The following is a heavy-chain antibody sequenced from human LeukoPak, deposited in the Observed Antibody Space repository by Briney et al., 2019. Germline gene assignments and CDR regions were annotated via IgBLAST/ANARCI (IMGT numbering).Heavy chain of an antibody. Sequence: GGSLRLSCAASGFTSSSYAMHWVRQAPGKGLEWVAVISYDGSNKYYADSVKGRFTISRDNSKNTLYLQMNSLRAEDTAVYYCARWGNYYDSSGFDYWGQGTLVTVSS. CDR3: ARWGNYYDSSGFDY. CDR2: ISYDGSNK. CDR1: GFTSSSYA. D-gene: IGHD3-22*01. J-gene: IGHJ4*02. V-gene: IGHV3-30*04.